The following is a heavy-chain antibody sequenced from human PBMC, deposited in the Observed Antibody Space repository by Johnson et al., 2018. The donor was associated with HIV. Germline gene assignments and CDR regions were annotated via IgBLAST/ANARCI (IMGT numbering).Heavy chain of an antibody. Sequence: QVQLVESGGGLVKPGGSLRLSCAASGVTFSDYYMSWIRQAPGKGLEWVSYISSSGSTIYYADSVKGRFTISRDNSKNTLYLQMNSLRAEDTAVYYCAKVRYYDRDAFDIWDQGTLVTVSS. V-gene: IGHV3-11*04. CDR1: GVTFSDYY. D-gene: IGHD3-22*01. CDR3: AKVRYYDRDAFDI. J-gene: IGHJ3*02. CDR2: ISSSGSTI.